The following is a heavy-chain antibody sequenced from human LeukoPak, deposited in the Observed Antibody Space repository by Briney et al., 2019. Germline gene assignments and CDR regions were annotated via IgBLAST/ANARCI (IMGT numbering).Heavy chain of an antibody. Sequence: GESLKISCKGSGYSFTSYWIGWVRQMPGKGLEWMGIIYPGDSDTRYSPSFQGQVTISADKSISTAYLQWSSLKASDTAIYSCAPSKPVAYSSSWYPPRGFDYGGQGTLVTVPS. V-gene: IGHV5-51*03. CDR3: APSKPVAYSSSWYPPRGFDY. CDR2: IYPGDSDT. J-gene: IGHJ4*02. D-gene: IGHD6-13*01. CDR1: GYSFTSYW.